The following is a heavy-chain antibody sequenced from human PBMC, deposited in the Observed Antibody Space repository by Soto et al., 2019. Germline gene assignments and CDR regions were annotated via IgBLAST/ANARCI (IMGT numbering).Heavy chain of an antibody. CDR2: IYYSGST. D-gene: IGHD3-16*01. J-gene: IGHJ5*02. V-gene: IGHV4-39*01. Sequence: QLQLQESGPGLVKPSETLSLTCTVSGGSISSSSYYWGWIRQPPGKGLEWIGSIYYSGSTYYNPSLKSRVTISVDTSKNQFSLKLSSVTAADTAVYYCARHASASYVDNWFDPWGQGTLVTVSS. CDR3: ARHASASYVDNWFDP. CDR1: GGSISSSSYY.